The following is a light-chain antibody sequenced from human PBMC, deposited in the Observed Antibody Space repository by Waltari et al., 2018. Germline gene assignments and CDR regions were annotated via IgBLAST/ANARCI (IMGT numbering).Light chain of an antibody. J-gene: IGKJ1*01. CDR1: QGIDNG. Sequence: IQMTQSPSFVSASVGARVTITCRASQGIDNGLAWYQHKPGKAPKLLSYSAASLQSGVPSRFVGSGSGTDFILTISRLQPEDSATYFCQQTNSFPRTFGQGTKVAIK. V-gene: IGKV1-12*01. CDR3: QQTNSFPRT. CDR2: SAA.